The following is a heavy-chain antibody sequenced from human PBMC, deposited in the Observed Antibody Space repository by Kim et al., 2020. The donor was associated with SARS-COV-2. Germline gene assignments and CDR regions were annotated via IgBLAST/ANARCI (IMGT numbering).Heavy chain of an antibody. V-gene: IGHV3-30*19. CDR1: AFTFSTYG. D-gene: IGHD6-13*01. CDR3: ARLAAEYFDY. CDR2: ISYDGTNK. J-gene: IGHJ4*02. Sequence: GGSLRLSCAASAFTFSTYGMHWVRQAPGKGLEWVAVISYDGTNKYYADSVKGRFTISRDNSKSTLYLQMNSLRAEDTAVYYCARLAAEYFDYWGQGTLVTVSS.